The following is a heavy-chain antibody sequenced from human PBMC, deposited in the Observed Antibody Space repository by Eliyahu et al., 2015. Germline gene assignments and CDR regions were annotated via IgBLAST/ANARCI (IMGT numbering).Heavy chain of an antibody. J-gene: IGHJ5*02. V-gene: IGHV4-61*01. CDR1: GGSVSSGTYS. CDR3: ARDFESKACRGGTCRGFFDP. CDR2: VFYSGSA. D-gene: IGHD2-15*01. Sequence: QVRLQESGPGLVKPSETLSLTCTVSGGSVSSGTYSWSWXRQPPGKGLEWIGYVFYSGSANYNPSLKSRVTMSVDTSKNQFSLSLRSVTPADTAVYFCARDFESKACRGGTCRGFFDPWGQGTLVTVSS.